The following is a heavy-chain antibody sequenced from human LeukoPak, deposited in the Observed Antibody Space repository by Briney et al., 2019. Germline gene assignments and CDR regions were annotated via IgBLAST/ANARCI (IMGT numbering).Heavy chain of an antibody. D-gene: IGHD6-19*01. CDR3: TRGSSGRRDN. CDR1: GYTFTSCD. J-gene: IGHJ4*02. V-gene: IGHV1-8*01. Sequence: GASVKVSFKASGYTFTSCDINWVRQATGQGLEWMGWMNPNSGNTGYGQSFQGRITMTRDMSIGRAYMELSNLTSEDTAIYYCTRGSSGRRDNWGQGTLVTVSA. CDR2: MNPNSGNT.